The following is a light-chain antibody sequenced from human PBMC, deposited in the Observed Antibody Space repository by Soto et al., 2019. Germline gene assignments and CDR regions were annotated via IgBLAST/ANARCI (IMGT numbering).Light chain of an antibody. V-gene: IGKV4-1*01. CDR1: QSVLYSSNNKNY. Sequence: DIVMTQSPDSLAVSLGERATINCKSSQSVLYSSNNKNYLAWYQKKPGQPPKVLIYWASTRESGVPDRFSGSGSGTDFTPTISSLQAEDVAVYYCQQYYDTPYTFGQGTKLGIK. CDR3: QQYYDTPYT. J-gene: IGKJ2*01. CDR2: WAS.